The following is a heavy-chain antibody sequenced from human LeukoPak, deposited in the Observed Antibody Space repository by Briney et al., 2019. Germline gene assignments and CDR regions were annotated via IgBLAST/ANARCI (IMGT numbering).Heavy chain of an antibody. CDR1: GFTFSSYA. CDR2: ISGSGGST. V-gene: IGHV3-23*01. D-gene: IGHD3-22*01. J-gene: IGHJ4*02. CDR3: ARWTLQYYYDSSGYALDY. Sequence: GGSLRLSCAASGFTFSSYAMSWVRQAPGKGLEWVSAISGSGGSTYYADSVKGRFTISRDNSKNTLYLQMNSLRAEDTAVYYCARWTLQYYYDSSGYALDYWGQGTLVTVSS.